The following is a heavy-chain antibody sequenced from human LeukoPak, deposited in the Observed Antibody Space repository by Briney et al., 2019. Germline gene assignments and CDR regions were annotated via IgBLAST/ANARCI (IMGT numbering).Heavy chain of an antibody. Sequence: SETLSLTCTVSGGSISSGSYYWSWIRQPAGKGLEWIGRIYTSGSTNYNPSLKSRVTISVDTSKNQFSLKLSSVTAADTAVYYCARDQNHYDSSGYYYELSYYYYMDVWGKGTTVTVSS. D-gene: IGHD3-22*01. CDR2: IYTSGST. CDR1: GGSISSGSYY. J-gene: IGHJ6*03. V-gene: IGHV4-61*02. CDR3: ARDQNHYDSSGYYYELSYYYYMDV.